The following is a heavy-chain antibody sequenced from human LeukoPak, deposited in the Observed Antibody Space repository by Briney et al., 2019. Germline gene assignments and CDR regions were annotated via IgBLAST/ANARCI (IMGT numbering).Heavy chain of an antibody. V-gene: IGHV3-66*01. Sequence: GGSLRLSCAASGFTVSSNYMSWVRQAPGKGLEWVSVIYSGGSTYYADSVKGRFTISRDNSKNTLYLQMNSLRAEDTAVYYCARDSIYAAGRDGYSLVYWGQGTLVTVSS. CDR1: GFTVSSNY. CDR2: IYSGGST. CDR3: ARDSIYAAGRDGYSLVY. J-gene: IGHJ4*02. D-gene: IGHD5-24*01.